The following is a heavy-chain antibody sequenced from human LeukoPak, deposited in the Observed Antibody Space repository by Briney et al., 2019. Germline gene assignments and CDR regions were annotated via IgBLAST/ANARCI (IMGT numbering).Heavy chain of an antibody. D-gene: IGHD3-10*01. CDR3: ARAVGSGSFQTYYYYMDV. Sequence: SETLSLTCTVSGGSISSYYWSWIRQPAGKGLEWIGRIYTSGSTNYNPSLKSRVTMSVDTSKNQFSLKLSSVTAADTAVYYCARAVGSGSFQTYYYYMDVWGKGTTVTVSS. J-gene: IGHJ6*03. V-gene: IGHV4-4*07. CDR1: GGSISSYY. CDR2: IYTSGST.